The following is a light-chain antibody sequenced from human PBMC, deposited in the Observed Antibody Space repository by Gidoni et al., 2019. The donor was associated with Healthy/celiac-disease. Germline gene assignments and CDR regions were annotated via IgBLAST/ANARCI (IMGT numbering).Light chain of an antibody. CDR2: KAS. CDR3: QQYNSYSATWT. CDR1: QSIRSW. Sequence: DIQMTQSPSTLSASVGDRVTITCRASQSIRSWLAWYQQKPGKAPKLLIYKASSLESGVPSRFRGSGSGTEFTLTISSLQPDDFATYYCQQYNSYSATWTFGQGTKVKIK. V-gene: IGKV1-5*03. J-gene: IGKJ1*01.